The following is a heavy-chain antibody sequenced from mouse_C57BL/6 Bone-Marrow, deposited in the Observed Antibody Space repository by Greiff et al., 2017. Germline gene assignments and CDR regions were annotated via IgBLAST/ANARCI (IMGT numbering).Heavy chain of an antibody. CDR1: GYSITSGYY. CDR2: ISYDGSN. V-gene: IGHV3-6*01. J-gene: IGHJ2*01. Sequence: EVKLMESGPGLVKPSQSLSLTCSVTGYSITSGYYWNWIRQFPGNKLEWMGYISYDGSNNYNPSLKNRISITRDTSKNQFFLKLNSVTTEDTATYYCAATVVAPYFDYWGQGTTLTVSS. D-gene: IGHD1-1*01. CDR3: AATVVAPYFDY.